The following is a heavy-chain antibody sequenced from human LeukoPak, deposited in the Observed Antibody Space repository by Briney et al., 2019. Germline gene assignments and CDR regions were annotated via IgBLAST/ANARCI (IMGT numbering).Heavy chain of an antibody. J-gene: IGHJ4*02. CDR1: GFIVSSNY. CDR2: IYSSGTT. Sequence: GGSLRLSCAASGFIVSSNYMSWVRQAPRQGLEWVSVIYSSGTTYYADSVKGRFTISRDNSKNTLYLEMNSLRAEDTAEYYCAKGGSSAYYPYYFDHWGRGALVTVSS. CDR3: AKGGSSAYYPYYFDH. V-gene: IGHV3-66*01. D-gene: IGHD3-22*01.